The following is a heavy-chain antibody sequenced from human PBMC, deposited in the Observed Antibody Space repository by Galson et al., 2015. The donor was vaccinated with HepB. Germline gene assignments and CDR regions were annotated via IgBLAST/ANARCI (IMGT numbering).Heavy chain of an antibody. V-gene: IGHV5-51*01. Sequence: QSGAEVKKPGESLRISCKASGYSFSSFWIAWVRQMPGKDLEWMGIVFPGDSDTRCNPSFEGHVTISADKSLTTAYLQWTSLKAPGTAMDYCARALRYDGLTPRYDFDYWGQGTLVAVAS. D-gene: IGHD5-12*01. J-gene: IGHJ4*02. CDR2: VFPGDSDT. CDR1: GYSFSSFW. CDR3: ARALRYDGLTPRYDFDY.